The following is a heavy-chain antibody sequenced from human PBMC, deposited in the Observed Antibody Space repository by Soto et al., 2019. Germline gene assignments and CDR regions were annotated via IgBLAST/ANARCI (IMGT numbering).Heavy chain of an antibody. CDR1: GYTFTSYD. D-gene: IGHD2-2*01. V-gene: IGHV1-8*01. CDR3: ARGIGEYCSSTSCYESWFDP. J-gene: IGHJ5*02. Sequence: EASVTVSCTASGYTFTSYDINWVRQATGQGLEWMGWMNPNSGNTGYAQKFQGRVTMTRNTSISTAYMELSSLRSEDTAVYYCARGIGEYCSSTSCYESWFDPWGQGTLVTVSS. CDR2: MNPNSGNT.